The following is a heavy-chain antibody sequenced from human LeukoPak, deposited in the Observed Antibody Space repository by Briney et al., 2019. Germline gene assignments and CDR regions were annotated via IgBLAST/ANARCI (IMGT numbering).Heavy chain of an antibody. Sequence: TLSLTCTVSGGSISSGSYYWSWIRQPAGKGLEWIGRIYTSGSTNYNPSLKSRVTISIDTSKNQFSLKLSSVTAADTAVYYCARKGATVTTGYAFDYWGQGTLVTVSS. CDR3: ARKGATVTTGYAFDY. V-gene: IGHV4-61*02. CDR2: IYTSGST. J-gene: IGHJ4*02. D-gene: IGHD4-17*01. CDR1: GGSISSGSYY.